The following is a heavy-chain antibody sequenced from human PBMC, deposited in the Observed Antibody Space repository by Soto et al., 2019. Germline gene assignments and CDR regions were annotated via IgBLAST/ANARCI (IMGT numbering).Heavy chain of an antibody. V-gene: IGHV2-5*01. D-gene: IGHD5-12*01. CDR3: AHSDGGYEIIYFDF. CDR2: IYYNDDR. J-gene: IGHJ4*02. CDR1: GFSFTTAGVA. Sequence: SGPTLVNPTQTLTLTRTFSGFSFTTAGVAVGLIRQTPGGALEWLTLIYYNDDRRFSPSLKTRLTITGDTSKNQVVLSLTNVDPGDTATYFCAHSDGGYEIIYFDFWGQGIPVTVSS.